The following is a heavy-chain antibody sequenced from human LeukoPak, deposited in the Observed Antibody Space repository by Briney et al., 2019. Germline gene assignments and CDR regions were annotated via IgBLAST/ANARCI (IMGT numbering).Heavy chain of an antibody. CDR1: GYTFTTYG. D-gene: IGHD6-19*01. J-gene: IGHJ3*02. Sequence: GASVTVSCKASGYTFTTYGISWVRQAPGQGLEWMGWTSPYNGNTKYAQKLQGRVTITTDTSTSTAYMEVRSLRSDDTAVFYCAREAPVAAGSDAFDIWGQGTMVTVSS. V-gene: IGHV1-18*01. CDR2: TSPYNGNT. CDR3: AREAPVAAGSDAFDI.